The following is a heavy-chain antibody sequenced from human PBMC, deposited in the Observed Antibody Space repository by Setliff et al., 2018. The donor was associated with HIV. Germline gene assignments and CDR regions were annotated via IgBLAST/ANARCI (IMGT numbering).Heavy chain of an antibody. V-gene: IGHV3-15*01. J-gene: IGHJ4*02. Sequence: GSLRLSCVGSGFSFSDAWMSWVRQAPGKGLEWIGRIRSEAAGGTTDYAAPVKGRFTISRDDSKNTLYLQMNSLKIDDTAVYYCIDFFAFWGPGTLVTVSS. CDR3: IDFFAF. D-gene: IGHD3-3*01. CDR2: IRSEAAGGTT. CDR1: GFSFSDAW.